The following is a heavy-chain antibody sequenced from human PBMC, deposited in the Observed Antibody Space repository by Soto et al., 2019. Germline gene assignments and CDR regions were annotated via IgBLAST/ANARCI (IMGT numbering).Heavy chain of an antibody. CDR1: KLNIGTYG. CDR3: ARDWGAPGRGSALGYYYHFALDV. CDR2: IKDEGSEK. J-gene: IGHJ6*02. Sequence: EVQLVESGGGLVQPGGSLRLSCAAPKLNIGTYGMNGVRQAPGKGLEWVANIKDEGSEKYNAESVEGRFTISRDNAQNSVFLQMNSLRGEDTAVYYCARDWGAPGRGSALGYYYHFALDVWGQGTTVTVSS. V-gene: IGHV3-7*05. D-gene: IGHD3-16*01.